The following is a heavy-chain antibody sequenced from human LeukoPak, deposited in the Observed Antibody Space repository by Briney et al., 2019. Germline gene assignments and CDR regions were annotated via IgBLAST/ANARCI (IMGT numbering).Heavy chain of an antibody. Sequence: PGGSLRLSCAASGFTFDDYAMHWVRQAPGKGLEWVSGISWNSGSIGYADSVKGRFTISRDNAKNSLYLQMNSLRAEDTALYYCATKWELLHWGQGTTVIVSS. CDR1: GFTFDDYA. J-gene: IGHJ6*02. D-gene: IGHD1-26*01. CDR3: ATKWELLH. V-gene: IGHV3-9*01. CDR2: ISWNSGSI.